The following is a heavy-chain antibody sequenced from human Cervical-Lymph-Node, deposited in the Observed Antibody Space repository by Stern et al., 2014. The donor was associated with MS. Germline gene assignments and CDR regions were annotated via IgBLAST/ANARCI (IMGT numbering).Heavy chain of an antibody. CDR3: AKDRIQLWLWDY. CDR1: GFTFSSYG. V-gene: IGHV3-30*18. D-gene: IGHD5-18*01. Sequence: MQLVESGGDVVQPGRSLKLSCAASGFTFSSYGMHWVRQAPGKGLEWVAVISYDGSNEYYADSVKGRFTISRDNSKNTLYLQMNSLIPEDTAVYYCAKDRIQLWLWDYWGQGTLVTVSS. J-gene: IGHJ4*02. CDR2: ISYDGSNE.